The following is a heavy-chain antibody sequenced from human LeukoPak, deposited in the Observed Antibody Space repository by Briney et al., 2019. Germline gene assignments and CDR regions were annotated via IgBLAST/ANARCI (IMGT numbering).Heavy chain of an antibody. CDR1: GGTFSSYA. J-gene: IGHJ4*02. CDR3: VLEMAAIQDY. V-gene: IGHV1-69*05. Sequence: SVKVSCKASGGTFSSYAISWVRQAPGQGLEWMGGIIPIFGTANYAQKFQGRVTITTDESTSTAYMELSSLRSEDTAVYYCVLEMAAIQDYWGQGTLVNVSS. CDR2: IIPIFGTA. D-gene: IGHD5-24*01.